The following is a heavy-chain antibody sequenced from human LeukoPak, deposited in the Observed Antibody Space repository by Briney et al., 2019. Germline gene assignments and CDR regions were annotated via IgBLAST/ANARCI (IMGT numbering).Heavy chain of an antibody. CDR1: GFTFSDYA. J-gene: IGHJ4*02. CDR2: ISGSGGST. CDR3: AKDVRYDILTGYYDAGGYFDY. D-gene: IGHD3-9*01. Sequence: PGGSLRLSCAASGFTFSDYAMSWVRQAPGKGLEWVSAISGSGGSTYYADSVKGRFTISRDNSKNTLYLQTNSLRAEDTAVYYCAKDVRYDILTGYYDAGGYFDYWGQGTLVTVSS. V-gene: IGHV3-23*01.